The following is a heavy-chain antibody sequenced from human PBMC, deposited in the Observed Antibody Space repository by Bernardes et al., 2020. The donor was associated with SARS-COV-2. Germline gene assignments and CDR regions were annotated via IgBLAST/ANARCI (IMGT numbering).Heavy chain of an antibody. CDR2: INPDSRST. CDR1: GYTFTGHY. CDR3: AKDGRTTRRGWIDS. V-gene: IGHV1-2*02. D-gene: IGHD1-1*01. J-gene: IGHJ5*01. Sequence: ASVKVSCKASGYTFTGHYIYWVRQAPGQGLEWLGRINPDSRSTKYAQKFQDRVTMTADTSINTVHMELTGLKSDDTAIYYCAKDGRTTRRGWIDSWGQGTLVTVSS.